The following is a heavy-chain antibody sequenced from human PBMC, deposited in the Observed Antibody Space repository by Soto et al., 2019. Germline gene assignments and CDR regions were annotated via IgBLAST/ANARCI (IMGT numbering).Heavy chain of an antibody. J-gene: IGHJ4*02. V-gene: IGHV1-3*01. Sequence: ASVKVSCKASGYTFTSYAMHWVRQAPGQRLEWMGWINAGNGNTKYSQKFQGRVTITRDTSASTAYMELSSLRSEDTAVYYCARGLGANYDFWSGYPPPFDYWGQGTLVTVS. D-gene: IGHD3-3*01. CDR2: INAGNGNT. CDR1: GYTFTSYA. CDR3: ARGLGANYDFWSGYPPPFDY.